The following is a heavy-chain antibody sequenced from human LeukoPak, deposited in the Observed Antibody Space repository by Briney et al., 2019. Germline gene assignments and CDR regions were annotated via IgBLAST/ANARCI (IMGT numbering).Heavy chain of an antibody. CDR3: ARRSGDYWYYYMDV. Sequence: GASVKVSCKASGYTFTSYDINWVRQATGQGLEWMGWMNPNSGNTGYAQKFQGRVTMTRNTSISTAYMELSSLRSEDTAVYYCARRSGDYWYYYMDVWGKGTTVTISS. D-gene: IGHD4-17*01. CDR2: MNPNSGNT. J-gene: IGHJ6*03. V-gene: IGHV1-8*01. CDR1: GYTFTSYD.